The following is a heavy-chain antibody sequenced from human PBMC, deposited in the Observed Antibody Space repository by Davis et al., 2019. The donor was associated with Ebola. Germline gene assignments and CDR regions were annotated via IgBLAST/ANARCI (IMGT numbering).Heavy chain of an antibody. D-gene: IGHD6-13*01. Sequence: SETLSLTCAVYGGSFSGYYWSWIRQPPGKGLEWIGEINHSGSTNYNPSLKSRVTISVDTSKNQFSLKLSSVTAADTAVYYCAREAPYSSSWYNWFDPWGQGTLVTVSS. CDR1: GGSFSGYY. J-gene: IGHJ5*02. CDR2: INHSGST. CDR3: AREAPYSSSWYNWFDP. V-gene: IGHV4-34*01.